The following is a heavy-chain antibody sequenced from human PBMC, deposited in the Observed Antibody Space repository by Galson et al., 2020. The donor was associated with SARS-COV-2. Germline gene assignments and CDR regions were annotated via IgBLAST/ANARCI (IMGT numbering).Heavy chain of an antibody. J-gene: IGHJ5*02. CDR2: ISPDDYDT. V-gene: IGHV5-51*01. Sequence: GESLKISCKGSGYSFANYWIGWVRQMPGKGLEWMGVISPDDYDTRYNPSFQGQVTISAAKSISTAYLQRSSLKASDTAMYYCAKGYDSGSFNWFDPWGQGTLVTVSS. CDR1: GYSFANYW. D-gene: IGHD3-22*01. CDR3: AKGYDSGSFNWFDP.